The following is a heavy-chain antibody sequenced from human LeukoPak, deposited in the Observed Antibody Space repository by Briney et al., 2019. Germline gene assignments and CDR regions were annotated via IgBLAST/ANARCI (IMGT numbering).Heavy chain of an antibody. D-gene: IGHD2-15*01. CDR2: IFYSGTT. CDR1: GGSFSGYY. V-gene: IGHV4-59*08. CDR3: ARTYCSGGSCHFDY. Sequence: NPSETLSLTCAVYGGSFSGYYWSWIRQPPGKGLEWVGYIFYSGTTDSNPSLKSRVTISVDTSKNQFSLKLSSVTAADTAVYYCARTYCSGGSCHFDYWGQGTLVTVSS. J-gene: IGHJ4*02.